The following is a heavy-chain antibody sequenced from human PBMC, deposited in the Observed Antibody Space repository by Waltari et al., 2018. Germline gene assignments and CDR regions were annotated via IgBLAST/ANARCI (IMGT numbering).Heavy chain of an antibody. V-gene: IGHV1-18*04. CDR3: ARRRRIAVTDSEAFYFDY. Sequence: QVQLVQSGPEVKKPGASVKVSCKASGYTFTDYITTWVRQAPGQGLEWMGWISDYDGNINYAQKVQDRVTMTTDTSATTAYMELRSLRSDDAAVYYCARRRRIAVTDSEAFYFDYWGQGTLVTVSS. J-gene: IGHJ4*02. CDR2: ISDYDGNI. D-gene: IGHD6-19*01. CDR1: GYTFTDYI.